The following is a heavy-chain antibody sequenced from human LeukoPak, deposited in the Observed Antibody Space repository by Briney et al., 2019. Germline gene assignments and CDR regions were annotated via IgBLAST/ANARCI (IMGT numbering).Heavy chain of an antibody. J-gene: IGHJ4*02. CDR2: IRDDGSTK. CDR1: GFTFSRYG. CDR3: AKVPHSWGLFDS. Sequence: GGSLRLSCAASGFTFSRYGLHWVRQAPGRGLEWVAFIRDDGSTKYYTDSVKGRFTVSRDNPKNTLYLQMDSLRTEDTAVYYCAKVPHSWGLFDSWGQGTLVTVSS. V-gene: IGHV3-30*02. D-gene: IGHD3-16*01.